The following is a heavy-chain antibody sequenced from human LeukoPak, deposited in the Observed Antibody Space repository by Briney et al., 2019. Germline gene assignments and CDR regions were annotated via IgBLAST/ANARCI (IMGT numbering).Heavy chain of an antibody. D-gene: IGHD6-19*01. CDR1: GATFSSYA. CDR3: ARDGGSSGWYFCVY. J-gene: IGHJ4*02. V-gene: IGHV1-69*01. CDR2: INPIFGTA. Sequence: SSVKVSCTASGATFSSYAISWVRQAPGQGLEWMGGINPIFGTANYAQKFQGRVTIAADESTSTAYMELSSLRSEDTAVYYCARDGGSSGWYFCVYWGQGTLVTVSS.